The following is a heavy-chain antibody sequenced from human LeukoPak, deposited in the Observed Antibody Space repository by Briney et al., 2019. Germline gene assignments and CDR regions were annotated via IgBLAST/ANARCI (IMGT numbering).Heavy chain of an antibody. Sequence: SETLSLTCTVSGGSISSYYWSWIRQPPGKGLEWIGYIYTSGSTNYNPSLKSRVTISVDTSENQFSLKLSSVTAADTAVYYCARDLYSSGWGYFDYWGQGTLVTVSS. V-gene: IGHV4-4*09. D-gene: IGHD6-19*01. CDR2: IYTSGST. J-gene: IGHJ4*02. CDR1: GGSISSYY. CDR3: ARDLYSSGWGYFDY.